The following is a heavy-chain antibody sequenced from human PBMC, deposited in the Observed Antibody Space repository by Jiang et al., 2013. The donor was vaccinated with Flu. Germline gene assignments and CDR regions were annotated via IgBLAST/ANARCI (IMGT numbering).Heavy chain of an antibody. Sequence: QLVESGGGVVQPGGSLRLSCAASGFSFSYFAMHWVRQAPGEGLVWVASLWHDGSNKYYGDSVKGRFTISRDNSKNTVYLQMNSLRPEDTAVYYCATLRGSTYDTYLMDFWGQGTLVSVSS. CDR2: LWHDGSNK. D-gene: IGHD2-2*01. V-gene: IGHV3-30*02. CDR3: ATLRGSTYDTYLMDF. CDR1: GFSFSYFA. J-gene: IGHJ4*02.